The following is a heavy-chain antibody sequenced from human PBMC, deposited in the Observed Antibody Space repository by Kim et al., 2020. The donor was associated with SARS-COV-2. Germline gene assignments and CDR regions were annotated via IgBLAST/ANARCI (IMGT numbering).Heavy chain of an antibody. V-gene: IGHV7-4-1*02. CDR2: INTNTGNP. J-gene: IGHJ4*02. Sequence: ASVKVSCKASGYTFTSYAMYWVRQAPGQGLEWMGWINTNTGNPTYAQGFTGRFVFSLDTSVSTAYLQISSLKAEDTAVYYCARVHCSSTSCYPPSDFDYWGQGTLVTVSS. CDR1: GYTFTSYA. D-gene: IGHD2-2*01. CDR3: ARVHCSSTSCYPPSDFDY.